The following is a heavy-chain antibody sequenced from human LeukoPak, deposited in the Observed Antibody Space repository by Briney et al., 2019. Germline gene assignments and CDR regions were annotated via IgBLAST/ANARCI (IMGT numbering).Heavy chain of an antibody. CDR1: GFTFSSYW. Sequence: PGGSLRLSCAASGFTFSSYWMSWVRQAPGKGLEWVANIKQDGSEKYYVDSVKGRFTISRDNAKNSLYLQMNSLRAEDTAVYYCASSGSYYKFDYWGQGTLVTVSS. CDR3: ASSGSYYKFDY. J-gene: IGHJ4*02. V-gene: IGHV3-7*01. CDR2: IKQDGSEK. D-gene: IGHD1-26*01.